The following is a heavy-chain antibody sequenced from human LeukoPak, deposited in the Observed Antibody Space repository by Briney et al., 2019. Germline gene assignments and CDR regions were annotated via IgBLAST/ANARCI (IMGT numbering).Heavy chain of an antibody. J-gene: IGHJ4*02. CDR1: GGSISSYY. Sequence: PSETLSLTCTVSGGSISSYYWSWIRQPPGKGLEWIGYIYYSGSTNYNPSLKSRVTISVDTSKNQFSLKLSSVTAADTAVYYCARAEGGFPYYFAYWGQGTLVTVSS. V-gene: IGHV4-59*01. CDR3: ARAEGGFPYYFAY. CDR2: IYYSGST. D-gene: IGHD3-10*01.